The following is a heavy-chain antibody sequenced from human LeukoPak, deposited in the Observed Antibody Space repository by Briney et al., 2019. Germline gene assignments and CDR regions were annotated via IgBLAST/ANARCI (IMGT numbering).Heavy chain of an antibody. CDR2: INSDGSTT. CDR3: ATQIGGGVY. D-gene: IGHD3-10*01. V-gene: IGHV3-74*01. J-gene: IGHJ4*02. Sequence: GGSLRLFCTASGFTFSTSWMHWVRQVPGKGLVWVSRINSDGSTTNYADSVKGRFTISRDNAKNTLYLQMNSLRAEDTAVYYCATQIGGGVYWGQGTLVTVSS. CDR1: GFTFSTSW.